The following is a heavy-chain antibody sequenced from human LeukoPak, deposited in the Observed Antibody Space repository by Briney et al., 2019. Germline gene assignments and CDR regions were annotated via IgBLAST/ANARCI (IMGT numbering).Heavy chain of an antibody. D-gene: IGHD2-8*01. CDR3: ARVPCSNGVCYSVGDY. J-gene: IGHJ4*02. V-gene: IGHV1-46*01. CDR2: INPSGGST. CDR1: GYTFTSYY. Sequence: GASVKVSCKASGYTFTSYYMHWVRQAPGQGLEWMGIINPSGGSTRYAQKFQGRVTMTRDTSTSTVYMEMSSLRSEDTAVYYCARVPCSNGVCYSVGDYWGQGTLVTVSS.